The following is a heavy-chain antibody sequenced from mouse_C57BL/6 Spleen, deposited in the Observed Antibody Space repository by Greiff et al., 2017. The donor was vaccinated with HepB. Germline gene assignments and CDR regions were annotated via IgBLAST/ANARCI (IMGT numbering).Heavy chain of an antibody. Sequence: DVQLQESGPGLVKPSQSLSLTCSVTGYSITSGYYWNWIRQFPGNKLEWMGYISYDGSNNYNPSLKNRISITRDTSKNQFFLKLNSVTTEDTATYYCARGGFYYGSVYYFDYWGQGTTLTVSS. CDR2: ISYDGSN. V-gene: IGHV3-6*01. CDR3: ARGGFYYGSVYYFDY. CDR1: GYSITSGYY. J-gene: IGHJ2*01. D-gene: IGHD1-1*01.